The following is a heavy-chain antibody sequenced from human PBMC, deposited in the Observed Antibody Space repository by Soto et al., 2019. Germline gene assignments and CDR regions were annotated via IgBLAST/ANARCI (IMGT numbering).Heavy chain of an antibody. CDR2: IIPILGIA. CDR1: GGTFSSYT. D-gene: IGHD6-19*01. J-gene: IGHJ3*02. CDR3: ARDSPVAVAGHDAFDI. V-gene: IGHV1-69*04. Sequence: EASVKVSCKASGGTFSSYTISWVRQAPGQGLEWMGRIIPILGIANYAQKFQGRVTITADKSTSTAYMELSSLRSEDTAVYYCARDSPVAVAGHDAFDIWGQGTMVTVSS.